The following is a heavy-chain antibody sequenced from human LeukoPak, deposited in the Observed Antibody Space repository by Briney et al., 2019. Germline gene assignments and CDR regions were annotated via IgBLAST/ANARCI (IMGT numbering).Heavy chain of an antibody. Sequence: GASVKVSCKASGYTFTSYYMHWVRQAPGQGLEWMGIINPSGGSTSYAQKFQGRVTMTRDTSTSTVYMELSSLRSEDTAVYYCARARPSYGGNARGWFDPWGQGTLVTVSS. CDR1: GYTFTSYY. D-gene: IGHD4-23*01. CDR3: ARARPSYGGNARGWFDP. CDR2: INPSGGST. V-gene: IGHV1-46*01. J-gene: IGHJ5*02.